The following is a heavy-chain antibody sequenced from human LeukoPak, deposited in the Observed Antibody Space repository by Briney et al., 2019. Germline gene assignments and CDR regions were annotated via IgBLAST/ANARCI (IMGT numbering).Heavy chain of an antibody. CDR2: IIPIFGTA. Sequence: ASVKVSCKASGGTFSSYAISWVRQAPGQGLEWMGGIIPIFGTANYAQKFQGRVTITADESTSTAYMELSSLRSDDTAVYYCARDQRATVTTWGYFDYWGREPWSPSPQ. CDR1: GGTFSSYA. D-gene: IGHD4-17*01. J-gene: IGHJ4*02. V-gene: IGHV1-69*13. CDR3: ARDQRATVTTWGYFDY.